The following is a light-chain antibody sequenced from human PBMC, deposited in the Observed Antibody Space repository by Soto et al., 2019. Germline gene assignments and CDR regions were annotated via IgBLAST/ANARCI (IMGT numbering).Light chain of an antibody. V-gene: IGKV1-5*01. CDR3: QQYNSYSRT. J-gene: IGKJ1*01. Sequence: DIQITQSPSTLSSSVRERVTIPCRASQSISSWLSWYQQKPAKDPKLLIYDASSLESGVPSRFSGSGAGTEFTLTTSSMQPHDFATYYCQQYNSYSRTFGQGTKVDIK. CDR2: DAS. CDR1: QSISSW.